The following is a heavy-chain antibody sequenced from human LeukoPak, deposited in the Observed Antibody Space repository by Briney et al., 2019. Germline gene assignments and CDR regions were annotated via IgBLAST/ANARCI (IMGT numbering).Heavy chain of an antibody. J-gene: IGHJ4*02. CDR1: GFTFSSYA. Sequence: PGGSLRLSCQASGFTFSSYAMSCVRQAPGKGLEWVSAISGSGGSTYYADSVKGRFTTPRDNSKNTLYLQMNSLRAEDTAVYYSSMPLRTTATTVLEYWGQGTLVTVS. CDR2: ISGSGGST. D-gene: IGHD4-11*01. CDR3: SMPLRTTATTVLEY. V-gene: IGHV3-23*01.